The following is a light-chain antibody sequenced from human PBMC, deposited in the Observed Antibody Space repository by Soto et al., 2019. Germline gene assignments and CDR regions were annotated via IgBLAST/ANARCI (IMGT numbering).Light chain of an antibody. Sequence: AIRMTQSPSSFSASTGDRVTITCRASQGISSYLGWYQQKPGRAPKLLIYSASTLQSGVPSRFSGSGSGTDFTLTISGLQSEDFATYYCQQYYSYPFTFGPGTKADIK. J-gene: IGKJ3*01. CDR3: QQYYSYPFT. CDR2: SAS. CDR1: QGISSY. V-gene: IGKV1-8*01.